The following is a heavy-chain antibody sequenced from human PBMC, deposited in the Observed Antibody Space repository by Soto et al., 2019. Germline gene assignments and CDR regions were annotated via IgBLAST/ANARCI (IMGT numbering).Heavy chain of an antibody. J-gene: IGHJ4*02. CDR1: GFTFSSYA. V-gene: IGHV3-23*01. CDR3: PKGGGDQQLVRETDY. CDR2: ISRSGGST. Sequence: VGSLRLSCAASGFTFSSYAMSWVRQAPGKGLESVSAISRSGGSTYYADSVKGRFTISRDNSKNTLYLQMNSLRAEDTAIYYCPKGGGDQQLVRETDYWGQGTLVTVSS. D-gene: IGHD6-13*01.